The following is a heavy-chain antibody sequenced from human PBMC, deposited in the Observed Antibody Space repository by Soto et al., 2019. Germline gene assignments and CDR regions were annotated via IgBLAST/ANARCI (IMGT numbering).Heavy chain of an antibody. D-gene: IGHD6-19*01. CDR3: ARDVVTAVAGSVNWFDP. V-gene: IGHV3-33*01. CDR2: IWYDGTKK. CDR1: GFSLRTYG. J-gene: IGHJ5*02. Sequence: PGGSLRLSCGASGFSLRTYGMQWRRRAPGKGLEWVAFIWYDGTKKFYANSVKGRSTISKDNSNNILYLQMSGLRAEDTAVYYCARDVVTAVAGSVNWFDPWGQGTLVTVSS.